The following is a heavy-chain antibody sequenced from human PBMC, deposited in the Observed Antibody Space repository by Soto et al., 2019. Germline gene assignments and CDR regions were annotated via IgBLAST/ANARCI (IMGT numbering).Heavy chain of an antibody. J-gene: IGHJ4*02. V-gene: IGHV4-31*02. CDR2: IYYSGSI. CDR1: GYD. CDR3: ARDPTRIVGATYFDY. D-gene: IGHD1-26*01. Sequence: GYDGSWILQHPGKGLEWIGYIYYSGSIYYNPSLKSRVTISVETSKNQFSLKLSAVTAADTAVYYCARDPTRIVGATYFDYWGQGSLDTGSS.